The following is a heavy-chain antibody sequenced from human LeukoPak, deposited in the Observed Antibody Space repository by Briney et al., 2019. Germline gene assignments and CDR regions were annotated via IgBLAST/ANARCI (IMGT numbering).Heavy chain of an antibody. V-gene: IGHV6-1*01. J-gene: IGHJ5*02. CDR1: GDSVSSNSAA. Sequence: SHTLSLTCAISGDSVSSNSAAWNWIRQSPSRGLEWLGRTYYRSKWFNDYAVSVKSRITVNPDTSKNQFSLQLNSVTPEDTAVYYWAREIAAAGPYNWFDPWGQGTLVTVSS. D-gene: IGHD6-13*01. CDR3: AREIAAAGPYNWFDP. CDR2: TYYRSKWFN.